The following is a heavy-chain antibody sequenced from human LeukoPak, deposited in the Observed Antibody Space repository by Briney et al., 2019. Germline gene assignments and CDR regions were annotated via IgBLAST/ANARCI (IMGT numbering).Heavy chain of an antibody. CDR1: GGSISSGSYY. D-gene: IGHD2-2*01. CDR2: IYTSGST. CDR3: ARGFSYCSSTSCYVHWFDP. J-gene: IGHJ5*02. V-gene: IGHV4-61*02. Sequence: SETLSLTCTVSGGSISSGSYYWSWIRQPAGKGLEWIGRIYTSGSTNYNPSLKSRVTISVDTSKNQFSLKLSSVTAADTAVYYCARGFSYCSSTSCYVHWFDPWGQGTLVSVSS.